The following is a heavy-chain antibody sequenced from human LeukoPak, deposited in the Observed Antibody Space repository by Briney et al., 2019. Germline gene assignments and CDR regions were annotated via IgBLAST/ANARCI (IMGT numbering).Heavy chain of an antibody. CDR3: AGSNYYDSSGSLCFDP. CDR1: GYTFTSYD. D-gene: IGHD3-22*01. Sequence: ASVKVSCKASGYTFTSYDINWVRQATGQGLEWMGWMNPNSGNTGYAQQFQGRVTMTRNHSISTAYMELSSLRSEDTAVYYCAGSNYYDSSGSLCFDPWGQGTLVTVSS. CDR2: MNPNSGNT. J-gene: IGHJ5*02. V-gene: IGHV1-8*01.